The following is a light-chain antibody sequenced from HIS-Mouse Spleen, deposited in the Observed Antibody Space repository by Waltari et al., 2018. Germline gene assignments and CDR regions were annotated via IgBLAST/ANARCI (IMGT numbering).Light chain of an antibody. CDR3: CSYAGSSTFVV. J-gene: IGLJ2*01. CDR1: SRDVGSYNF. CDR2: EGS. Sequence: QPALTQPASVSGSPGQSITIPCPGTSRDVGSYNFVSWYQQHPGKAPKLMLYEGSKRPSGVSNRFSGSKSGNTASLTIAGLQAEDEADYYCCSYAGSSTFVVFGGGTKLTVL. V-gene: IGLV2-23*01.